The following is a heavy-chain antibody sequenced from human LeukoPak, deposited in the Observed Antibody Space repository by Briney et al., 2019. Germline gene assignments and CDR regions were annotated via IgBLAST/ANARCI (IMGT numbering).Heavy chain of an antibody. CDR1: GFTFSSYS. D-gene: IGHD2-15*01. V-gene: IGHV3-21*01. J-gene: IGHJ4*02. CDR3: AGYCSGGSCYD. Sequence: GGSLRLSCAASGFTFSSYSMNWARQAPGKGLGWVSSISSSSSYIYYADSVKGRFTISRDNAKNSLYLQMNSLRAEDTAVYYCAGYCSGGSCYDWGQGTLVTVSS. CDR2: ISSSSSYI.